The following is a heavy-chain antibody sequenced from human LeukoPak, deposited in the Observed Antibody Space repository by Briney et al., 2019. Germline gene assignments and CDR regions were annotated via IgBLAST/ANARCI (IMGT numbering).Heavy chain of an antibody. J-gene: IGHJ3*02. CDR1: GFTFSSYS. Sequence: GGSLRLSCAASGFTFSSYSMNWVRQAPGKGLEWVSSISSSSSYIYYADSVKGRFTISRDNAKNSLYLQMNSLRAEDTAVYYCARSLKATDYRGVDIWGQGTLVPVSS. CDR3: ARSLKATDYRGVDI. D-gene: IGHD4-11*01. CDR2: ISSSSSYI. V-gene: IGHV3-21*04.